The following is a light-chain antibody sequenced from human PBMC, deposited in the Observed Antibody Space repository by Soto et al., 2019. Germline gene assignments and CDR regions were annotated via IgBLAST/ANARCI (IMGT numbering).Light chain of an antibody. CDR2: EVS. J-gene: IGLJ3*02. CDR1: SSDVGSYNL. Sequence: QSALTQPASVSGSPGQSITISCTGTSSDVGSYNLVSWYQQHPGKAPKLMIYEVSKRPSAVFHRFSGSKSGYTASLTISGLQAEDEADYHCCSYAGSSTWVFGGGTKLTVL. V-gene: IGLV2-23*02. CDR3: CSYAGSSTWV.